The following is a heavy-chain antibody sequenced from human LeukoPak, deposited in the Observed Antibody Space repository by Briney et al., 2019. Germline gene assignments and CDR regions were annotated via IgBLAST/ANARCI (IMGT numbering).Heavy chain of an antibody. CDR3: AKDRVDIVATIPSGFDY. CDR2: ISGSGGST. V-gene: IGHV3-23*01. D-gene: IGHD5-12*01. Sequence: GGSLRLSCAASGFTFSSYAMSWVRQAPGKGLEWVSAISGSGGSTYYAYSVKGRFTISRDNSKNTLYLQMNSLRAEDTAVYYCAKDRVDIVATIPSGFDYWGQGTLVTVSS. J-gene: IGHJ4*02. CDR1: GFTFSSYA.